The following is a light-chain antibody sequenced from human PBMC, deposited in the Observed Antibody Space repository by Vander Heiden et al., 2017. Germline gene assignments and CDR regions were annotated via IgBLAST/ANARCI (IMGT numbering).Light chain of an antibody. J-gene: IGLJ3*02. Sequence: QSVMTQPPSASGTPGQTVTISCSGSSSNLGSNTVKWYQQFPGTAPKLLVYSNDQRPSEVPDRFSGSKSGTSASLAIRGLQSEDEATYYCAGWDDSLSGWVFGGGTKLTVL. V-gene: IGLV1-44*01. CDR3: AGWDDSLSGWV. CDR1: SSNLGSNT. CDR2: SND.